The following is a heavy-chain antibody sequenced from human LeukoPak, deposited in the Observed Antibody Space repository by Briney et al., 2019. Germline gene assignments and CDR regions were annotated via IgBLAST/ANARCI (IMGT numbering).Heavy chain of an antibody. CDR3: ARGSGDY. CDR1: GLTFSGYW. Sequence: GGSLRLSCAASGLTFSGYWMNWVRQAPGKGLEWVANIKPDGSGKYYVDSVKGRFTISRDNAKNSPYLQMTSLRAEDTAVYYCARGSGDYSGQGTLVTVSS. V-gene: IGHV3-7*04. J-gene: IGHJ4*02. CDR2: IKPDGSGK.